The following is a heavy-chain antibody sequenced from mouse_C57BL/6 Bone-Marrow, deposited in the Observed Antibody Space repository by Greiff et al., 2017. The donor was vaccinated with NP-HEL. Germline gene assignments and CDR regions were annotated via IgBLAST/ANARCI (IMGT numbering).Heavy chain of an antibody. Sequence: EVQRVESGGGLVKPGGSLKLSCAASGFTFSSYTMSWVRQTPEKRLEWVATISGGGGNTYYPDSVKGRFTISRDNAKNTLYLQMSSLRSEDTALYYCATFITTVVATFHYYAMDYWGQGTSVTVSS. D-gene: IGHD1-1*01. CDR1: GFTFSSYT. CDR3: ATFITTVVATFHYYAMDY. V-gene: IGHV5-9*01. J-gene: IGHJ4*01. CDR2: ISGGGGNT.